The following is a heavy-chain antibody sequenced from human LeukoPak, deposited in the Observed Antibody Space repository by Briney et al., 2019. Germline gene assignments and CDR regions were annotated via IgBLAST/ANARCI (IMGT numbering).Heavy chain of an antibody. CDR1: GYTFTGYY. Sequence: ASVKVSCKASGYTFTGYYMHWVRQAPGQGLEWMGWINPNSGGTNYAQKFQGRVTMTRDTSISTAYMELSRLRSDDPAVYYCARGSRVRYGSGFDYWGQGTLVTVSS. J-gene: IGHJ4*02. D-gene: IGHD3-10*01. CDR3: ARGSRVRYGSGFDY. V-gene: IGHV1-2*02. CDR2: INPNSGGT.